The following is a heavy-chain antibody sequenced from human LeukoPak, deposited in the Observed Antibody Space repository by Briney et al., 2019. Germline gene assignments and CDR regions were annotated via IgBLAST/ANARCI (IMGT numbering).Heavy chain of an antibody. Sequence: SETLSLTCAVYGGSFSGYYWSWVRQPPGKGLDWIGEINQSGSTNYNPSLKSRVTISIDTSKNQFSLKLNSVTAADTAVYYCAINDGSGSYYRSDYWGQGTLVTVSS. CDR2: INQSGST. J-gene: IGHJ4*02. V-gene: IGHV4-34*01. D-gene: IGHD3-10*01. CDR1: GGSFSGYY. CDR3: AINDGSGSYYRSDY.